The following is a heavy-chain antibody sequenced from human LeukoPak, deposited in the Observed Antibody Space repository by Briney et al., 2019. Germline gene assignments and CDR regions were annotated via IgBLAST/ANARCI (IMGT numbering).Heavy chain of an antibody. D-gene: IGHD3-10*01. CDR2: ISGSGTFT. V-gene: IGHV3-23*01. J-gene: IGHJ4*02. Sequence: GGSLRLSCAASGFTFSNHAMTWVRQAPGKSLECVSVISGSGTFTYYADSVKGRFTISRDNSKSTLYLQMNSLRPEDTAVYYCARETYGSFDYWGQGTLVTVSS. CDR1: GFTFSNHA. CDR3: ARETYGSFDY.